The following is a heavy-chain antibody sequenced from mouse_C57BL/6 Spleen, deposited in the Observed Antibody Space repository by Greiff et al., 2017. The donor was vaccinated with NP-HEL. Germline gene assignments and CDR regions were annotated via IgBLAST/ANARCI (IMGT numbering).Heavy chain of an antibody. CDR1: GYTFTSYW. Sequence: QVQLQQPGAELVMPGASVKLSCKASGYTFTSYWMHWVKQRPGQGLEWIGEIDPSDSYTNYNQKFKGKSTLTVDKSSSTAYMQLSSLTSEDSAVYYCARSSPYYGSSYGYFDYWGQGTTLTVSS. D-gene: IGHD1-1*01. CDR2: IDPSDSYT. CDR3: ARSSPYYGSSYGYFDY. J-gene: IGHJ2*01. V-gene: IGHV1-69*01.